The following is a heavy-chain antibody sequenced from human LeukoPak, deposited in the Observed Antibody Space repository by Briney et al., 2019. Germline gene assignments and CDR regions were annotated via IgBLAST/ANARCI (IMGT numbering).Heavy chain of an antibody. J-gene: IGHJ5*02. V-gene: IGHV3-7*01. Sequence: PGGSLRPSCAASGFTFSNYWMSWVRQAPGKGLEWVANIKEDGSEKYYVDSVKGRFTTSRDNAKNSLYLQMNSLRAEDTAVYYCARMAGLSWFDPWGQGTLVTVSS. CDR2: IKEDGSEK. CDR1: GFTFSNYW. D-gene: IGHD5-24*01. CDR3: ARMAGLSWFDP.